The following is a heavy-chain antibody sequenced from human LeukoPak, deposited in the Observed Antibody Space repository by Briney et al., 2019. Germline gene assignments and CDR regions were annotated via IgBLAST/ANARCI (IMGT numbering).Heavy chain of an antibody. CDR3: ARLSDSSGYYFDY. CDR2: IYPGDSDT. D-gene: IGHD3-22*01. V-gene: IGHV5-51*01. J-gene: IGHJ4*02. CDR1: GYSFTSYW. Sequence: GESLKISCKGSGYSFTSYWIGWVRQMPGKGLEWMGIIYPGDSDTRYSPSFQGQVTISADKSISTAYLQGSSLKASDTAMYYCARLSDSSGYYFDYWGQGTLVTVSS.